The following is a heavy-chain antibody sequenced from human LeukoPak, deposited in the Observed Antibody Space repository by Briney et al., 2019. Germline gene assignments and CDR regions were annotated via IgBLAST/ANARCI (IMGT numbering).Heavy chain of an antibody. J-gene: IGHJ3*02. Sequence: GGSLRLSCAASGFTFSDYYMSWIRQAPGKGLEWVSYISSSGSTIYYADSVKGRFTISRDNAKNSLYLQMNSLRAEDTAVYYCAGSITIFGVVRYAFDIWGQGTMVTVSS. D-gene: IGHD3-3*01. V-gene: IGHV3-11*01. CDR3: AGSITIFGVVRYAFDI. CDR1: GFTFSDYY. CDR2: ISSSGSTI.